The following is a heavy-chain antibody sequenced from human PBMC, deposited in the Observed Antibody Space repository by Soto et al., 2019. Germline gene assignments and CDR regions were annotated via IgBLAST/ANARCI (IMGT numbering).Heavy chain of an antibody. D-gene: IGHD6-19*01. CDR2: ISGSGGST. V-gene: IGHV3-23*01. Sequence: GGSLRLSCAASEFTFSSYAISWVRQAPGKGLDWVSAISGSGGSTYYADSVKGRFTISRDNSKNTLYLQMNSLRAEDTAVYYCASTITPPHIAVDGNNWFDPWGQGTMVTVSS. CDR1: EFTFSSYA. CDR3: ASTITPPHIAVDGNNWFDP. J-gene: IGHJ5*02.